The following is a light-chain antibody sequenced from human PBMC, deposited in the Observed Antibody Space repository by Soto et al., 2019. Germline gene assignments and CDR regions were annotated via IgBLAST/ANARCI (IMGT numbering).Light chain of an antibody. J-gene: IGKJ1*01. Sequence: EIVLKQSPGTLSLSPGERATRSCRASKSVSSCYLAWYQQKPGQAPRLLIYGASSRATSNPDRFSSSGSGTAFSVTIGSLAPKDFEVYYWQQYGSSPGTFGQGTRVEIK. V-gene: IGKV3-20*01. CDR1: KSVSSCY. CDR2: GAS. CDR3: QQYGSSPGT.